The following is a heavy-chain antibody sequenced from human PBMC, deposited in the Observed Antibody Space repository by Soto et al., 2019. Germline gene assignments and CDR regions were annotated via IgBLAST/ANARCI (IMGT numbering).Heavy chain of an antibody. D-gene: IGHD1-1*01. CDR3: ARGVPPNRPYYYYMDV. CDR1: GFTFSDYY. Sequence: GGSLRLSCAASGFTFSDYYMSWIRQAPGKGLEWVSYISSSGSTIYYADSVKGRFTISRDNAKNSLYLQMNSLRAEDTAVYYCARGVPPNRPYYYYMDVWGKGTTVTVSS. V-gene: IGHV3-11*01. J-gene: IGHJ6*03. CDR2: ISSSGSTI.